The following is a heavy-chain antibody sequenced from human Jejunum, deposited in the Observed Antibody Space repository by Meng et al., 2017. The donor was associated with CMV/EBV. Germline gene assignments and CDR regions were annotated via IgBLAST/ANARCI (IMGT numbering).Heavy chain of an antibody. CDR2: ISPDGSST. D-gene: IGHD3-3*01. CDR1: GFRFSDYW. Sequence: GFRFSDYWMNWGRQTPGEGLVWVSRISPDGSSTRYADSVKGRFAISRDNGKSSLYLHMNSLRAEDTAVYFCVRDKRFLDNYYVMDGWGQGTTVTVSS. CDR3: VRDKRFLDNYYVMDG. V-gene: IGHV3-74*01. J-gene: IGHJ6*02.